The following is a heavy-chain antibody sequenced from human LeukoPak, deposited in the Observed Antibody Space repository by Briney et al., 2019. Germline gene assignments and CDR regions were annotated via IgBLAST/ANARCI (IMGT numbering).Heavy chain of an antibody. CDR2: MHSSGST. D-gene: IGHD1-14*01. CDR3: ARHEWGITNAFDI. Sequence: SETLSLTCTVSGDSVSSGNYYWSWIRQPAGKGLEWIGRMHSSGSTKYNSSLKSRVTISVDTAKNQLSLKLSSVTAADTAVYYCARHEWGITNAFDIWGQGTMVTVSS. CDR1: GDSVSSGNYY. V-gene: IGHV4-61*02. J-gene: IGHJ3*02.